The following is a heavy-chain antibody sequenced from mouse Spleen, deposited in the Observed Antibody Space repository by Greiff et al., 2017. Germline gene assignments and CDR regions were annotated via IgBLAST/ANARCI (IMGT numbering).Heavy chain of an antibody. CDR3: ARELIDY. J-gene: IGHJ2*01. Sequence: QVQLQQPGAELVKPGASVKLSCKASGYTFTSYWMQWVKQRPGQGLEWIGEIDPSDRYTNYNQKFKGKATLTVDTSSSTAYMQLSSLTSEDSAVYYGARELIDYWGQGTTITVSS. CDR1: GYTFTSYW. V-gene: IGHV1-50*01. CDR2: IDPSDRYT.